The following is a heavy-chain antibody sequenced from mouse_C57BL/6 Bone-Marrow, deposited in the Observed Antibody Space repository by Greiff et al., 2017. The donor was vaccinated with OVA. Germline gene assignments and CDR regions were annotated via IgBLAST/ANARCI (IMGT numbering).Heavy chain of an antibody. J-gene: IGHJ4*01. CDR1: GYTFTSYW. Sequence: EVQLQESGTVLARPGASVKMSCKTSGYTFTSYWMHWVKQRPGQGLEWIGAIYPGNSDTSYNQKFKGKAKLTAVTSASTAYMELSSLTNEDSAVYYCTRLVTTVVAYYYAMDYWGQGTSVTVSS. D-gene: IGHD1-1*01. CDR2: IYPGNSDT. V-gene: IGHV1-5*01. CDR3: TRLVTTVVAYYYAMDY.